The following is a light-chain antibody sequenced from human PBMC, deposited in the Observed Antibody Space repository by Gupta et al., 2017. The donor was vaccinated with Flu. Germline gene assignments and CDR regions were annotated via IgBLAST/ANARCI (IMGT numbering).Light chain of an antibody. Sequence: SSLSASVGDRVTITCRASQSIARYLNWYQQKPGKAPKLLIYAASSLQSGVPSRFSGSGSGTDFSLTISSLQPEDFATYYCQESYNTPLFTFGPGTXVDIK. CDR2: AAS. J-gene: IGKJ3*01. CDR1: QSIARY. V-gene: IGKV1-39*01. CDR3: QESYNTPLFT.